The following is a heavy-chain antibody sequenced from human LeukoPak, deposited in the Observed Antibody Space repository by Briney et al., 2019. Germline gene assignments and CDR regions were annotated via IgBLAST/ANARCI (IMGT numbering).Heavy chain of an antibody. CDR1: GFTFDDYA. Sequence: PGGSLRLSCAASGFTFDDYAMHWVRQAPGKGLEWVSLISGNGGSTYYADSMKGRFTISRDNSKNSLYLQMNSLRTEDTALYYCAKEGIDESGSYSYWGQGTLVTVSS. V-gene: IGHV3-43*02. J-gene: IGHJ4*02. D-gene: IGHD1-26*01. CDR2: ISGNGGST. CDR3: AKEGIDESGSYSY.